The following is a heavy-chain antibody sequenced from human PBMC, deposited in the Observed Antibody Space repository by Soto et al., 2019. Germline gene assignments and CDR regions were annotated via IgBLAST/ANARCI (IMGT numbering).Heavy chain of an antibody. D-gene: IGHD6-19*01. CDR3: ARGVHDSSGWFGY. V-gene: IGHV1-2*04. CDR1: GYTFTGYY. Sequence: ASVKVSCKASGYTFTGYYMHWVRQAPGQGLEWMGWINPNSGGTNYAQKFQGWVTMTRDTSISTAYMELSRLRSDDTAAYYCARGVHDSSGWFGYWGQGTLVTVSS. J-gene: IGHJ5*01. CDR2: INPNSGGT.